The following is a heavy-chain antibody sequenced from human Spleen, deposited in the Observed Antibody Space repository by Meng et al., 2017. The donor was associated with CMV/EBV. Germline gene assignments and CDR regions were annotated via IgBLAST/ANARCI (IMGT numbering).Heavy chain of an antibody. Sequence: SETLSLTCTVSGDSISSSTFYWGWIRQPPGKRLEWIGSIHYSGYTYHNPSLQSRLTVSLDTSKNQFSLNLSSVTAADTAVYYCARESRRDGYSWGQGTLVTVSS. J-gene: IGHJ5*02. D-gene: IGHD5-24*01. V-gene: IGHV4-39*07. CDR2: IHYSGYT. CDR3: ARESRRDGYS. CDR1: GDSISSSTFY.